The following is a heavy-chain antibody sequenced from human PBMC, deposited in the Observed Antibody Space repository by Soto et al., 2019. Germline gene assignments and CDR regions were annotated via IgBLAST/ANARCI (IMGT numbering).Heavy chain of an antibody. CDR2: FYYSGST. J-gene: IGHJ4*02. CDR1: GDSISSSSYF. Sequence: QLQLQESGPGLVKPSETLSLSCTVAGDSISSSSYFWGWIRQPPEKGLEWIGSFYYSGSTYYSPSLRSRVTISVDTAKNQFSLKLTSVTAADTAVYYCARHAADSWYWYYWGQGTLVTVSS. CDR3: ARHAADSWYWYY. D-gene: IGHD6-13*01. V-gene: IGHV4-39*01.